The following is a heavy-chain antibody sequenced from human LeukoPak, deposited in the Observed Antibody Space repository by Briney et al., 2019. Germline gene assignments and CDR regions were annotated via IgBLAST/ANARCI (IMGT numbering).Heavy chain of an antibody. J-gene: IGHJ4*02. CDR3: ARAGNYYGSGSYHNFDY. D-gene: IGHD3-10*01. CDR2: IKQDGSEK. CDR1: GFTFSSYW. V-gene: IGHV3-7*01. Sequence: GGSLRLSCAASGFTFSSYWMSWVRQAPGKGLEWVANIKQDGSEKYYVDSVKGRFTISRDNAKNSLYLQMNSLRAEDTAVYYCARAGNYYGSGSYHNFDYWGQGTLVTVSS.